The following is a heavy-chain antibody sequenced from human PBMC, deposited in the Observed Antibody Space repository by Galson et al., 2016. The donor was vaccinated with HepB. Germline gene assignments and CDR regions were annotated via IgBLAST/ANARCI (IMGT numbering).Heavy chain of an antibody. Sequence: SLRLSCAASGLTFTNAWMTWVRQAPGKGLEWVGRIKGEADGGTTDYAAPVKGRFYISRDDPTRTLFLHMNSLRVEDGAVYYCATVKLTTWYSFDSWGQGTLVTVSS. CDR2: IKGEADGGTT. V-gene: IGHV3-15*01. D-gene: IGHD2-2*01. J-gene: IGHJ4*02. CDR3: ATVKLTTWYSFDS. CDR1: GLTFTNAW.